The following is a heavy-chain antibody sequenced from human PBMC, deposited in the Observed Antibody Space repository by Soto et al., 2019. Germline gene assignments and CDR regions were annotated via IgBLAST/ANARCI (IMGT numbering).Heavy chain of an antibody. CDR1: GYTFTTFW. CDR2: IYPGDSDA. V-gene: IGHV5-51*01. Sequence: GESLKISCTGFGYTFTTFWIGWVRQMPGEGLEWIGIIYPGDSDARYNPSFQGQVTMSVDKSITTAYLQWSSLKASDSAMYYCARGYCTASICDPWFDPWGQGTLVTVSS. D-gene: IGHD2-8*02. J-gene: IGHJ5*02. CDR3: ARGYCTASICDPWFDP.